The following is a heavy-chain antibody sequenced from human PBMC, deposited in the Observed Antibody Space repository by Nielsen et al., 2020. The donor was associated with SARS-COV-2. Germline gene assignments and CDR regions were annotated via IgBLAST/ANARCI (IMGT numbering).Heavy chain of an antibody. V-gene: IGHV3-30*04. CDR3: ARDLGRGEFGEYYFDY. Sequence: GGSLRLSCAASGFTFSSYAMHWVRQAPGKGLEWVAVISYDGSNKYYADSVKGRFTISRDNSKNTLYLQMNSLRAEDTAVHYCARDLGRGEFGEYYFDYWGQGTLVTVSS. CDR2: ISYDGSNK. D-gene: IGHD3-10*01. J-gene: IGHJ4*02. CDR1: GFTFSSYA.